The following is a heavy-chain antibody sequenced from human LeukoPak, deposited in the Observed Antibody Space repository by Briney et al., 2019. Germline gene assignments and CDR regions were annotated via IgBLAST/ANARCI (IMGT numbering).Heavy chain of an antibody. Sequence: PGGSLRLSCAASGFTFSNYWMHWVHQAPGKGLVWVSLVKSDGTSTTYADSVKGRFTISRDNAHNMVYLQMNSLRDEDTAVYYCARDRWEYGGDALDVWGHGTMVIVSS. V-gene: IGHV3-74*01. D-gene: IGHD1-26*01. J-gene: IGHJ3*01. CDR2: VKSDGTST. CDR1: GFTFSNYW. CDR3: ARDRWEYGGDALDV.